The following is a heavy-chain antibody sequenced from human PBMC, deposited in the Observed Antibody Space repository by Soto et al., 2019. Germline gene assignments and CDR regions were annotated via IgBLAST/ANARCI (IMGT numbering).Heavy chain of an antibody. J-gene: IGHJ4*02. Sequence: SETLSLTCAVYGGSFSGYSWSWIRQPPGKGLEWIGEINHSGSTNYNPSLKSRVTISVDTSKNQFSLKLSSVTAADTAVYYCARGGTMIVGVSSCYFDYWGQGTLVTVSS. CDR1: GGSFSGYS. D-gene: IGHD3-22*01. CDR3: ARGGTMIVGVSSCYFDY. CDR2: INHSGST. V-gene: IGHV4-34*01.